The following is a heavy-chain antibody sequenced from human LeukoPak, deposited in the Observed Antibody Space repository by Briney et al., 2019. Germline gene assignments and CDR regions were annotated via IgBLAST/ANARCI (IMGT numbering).Heavy chain of an antibody. CDR1: GGSISSYY. V-gene: IGHV4-59*01. D-gene: IGHD6-13*01. CDR3: ARSPQYIAAAGGRWYFDL. Sequence: SETLSLTCTVSGGSISSYYWSWIRQPPGKGLEWSGYIYYSGSTNYNPSLKSRVTISVDTSKNQFSLKLSSVTAADTAVYYCARSPQYIAAAGGRWYFDLWGRGTLVTVSS. CDR2: IYYSGST. J-gene: IGHJ2*01.